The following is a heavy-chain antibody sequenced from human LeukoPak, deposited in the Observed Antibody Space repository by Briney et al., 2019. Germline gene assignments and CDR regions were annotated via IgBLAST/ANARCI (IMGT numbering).Heavy chain of an antibody. CDR3: ARGGGRHVEY. D-gene: IGHD5-24*01. V-gene: IGHV3-7*05. CDR2: IKEDGSEK. Sequence: GGSLRLSCGASGFTFSNYWMSWVRQAPGKGLEWVANIKEDGSEKNYVDSVRGRFTSSRDNAKNSLYVHSKSRGADYMAVYSCARGGGRHVEYWGQGTLVSVSS. CDR1: GFTFSNYW. J-gene: IGHJ4*02.